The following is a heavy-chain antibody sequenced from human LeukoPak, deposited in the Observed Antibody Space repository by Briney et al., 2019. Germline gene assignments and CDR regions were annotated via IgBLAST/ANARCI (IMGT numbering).Heavy chain of an antibody. CDR3: ARGARITIFGVARSYYYYYYYMDV. Sequence: AETLSLTCAFCGGSFSGYYWSWLRQPPGKGLEWSGKINGSGSTNYNPSLKSRVTISVDTSKNQFSLKLSSVTAADTAVYYCARGARITIFGVARSYYYYYYYMDVWGKGTTVTVSS. CDR1: GGSFSGYY. J-gene: IGHJ6*03. V-gene: IGHV4-34*01. D-gene: IGHD3-3*01. CDR2: INGSGST.